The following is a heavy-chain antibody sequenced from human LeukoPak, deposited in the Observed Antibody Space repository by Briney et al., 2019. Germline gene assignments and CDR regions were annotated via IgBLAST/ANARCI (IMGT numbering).Heavy chain of an antibody. CDR3: ARDRDSNQLDY. V-gene: IGHV1-2*02. CDR2: INPNSGGT. J-gene: IGHJ4*02. Sequence: ASGKVSCKASGYTFTGYYMHWVRQALGQGLEWMGWINPNSGGTNYAQKFRGRVTMTRDTSISTAYMELSRLRSDDTAVYYCARDRDSNQLDYWGQGTLVTVSS. D-gene: IGHD6-13*01. CDR1: GYTFTGYY.